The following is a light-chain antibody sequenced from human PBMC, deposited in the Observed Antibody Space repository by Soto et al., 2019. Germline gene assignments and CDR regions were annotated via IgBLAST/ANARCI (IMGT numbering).Light chain of an antibody. J-gene: IGKJ3*01. V-gene: IGKV3-20*01. CDR3: QQYGGSPLFT. CDR2: GVS. CDR1: QSVTNSF. Sequence: ENVLTQSPGTMSLSPGERATLSCRASQSVTNSFFAWYQQKPGQAPSLLIYGVSSRATGIPDRFSGSGSGTDFTLTISRLEPEDFAVYSCQQYGGSPLFTFGPGTRVDFK.